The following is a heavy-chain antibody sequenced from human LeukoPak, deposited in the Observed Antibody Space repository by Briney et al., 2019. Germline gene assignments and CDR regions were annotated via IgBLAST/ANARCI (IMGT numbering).Heavy chain of an antibody. J-gene: IGHJ6*03. V-gene: IGHV3-11*01. CDR2: INPSGSTI. CDR3: ARARGSGFCSGSSCAKDPGYYYYMDV. Sequence: PGGSLRLSCEGSGFTFSGYYMSWIRQAPGKGLEWVSYINPSGSTIYYADSVKGRFTISRDNAKKSPDLQMYSLRAEDTAVYYCARARGSGFCSGSSCAKDPGYYYYMDVWGKGTTVTVSS. CDR1: GFTFSGYY. D-gene: IGHD2-2*01.